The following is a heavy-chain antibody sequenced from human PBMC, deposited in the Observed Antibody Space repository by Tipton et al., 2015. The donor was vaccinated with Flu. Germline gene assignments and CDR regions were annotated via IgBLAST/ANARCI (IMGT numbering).Heavy chain of an antibody. V-gene: IGHV4-4*07. Sequence: TLSLTCTVSGGSISSYYWSWIRQPAGKGLEWIGRIYTSGSTNYNPFLKSRVTMSVDTSKNQFSLKLSSVTAADTAVYYCARSLGTYDYIWGSYRSYYFDYWGQGTLVTVSS. J-gene: IGHJ4*02. CDR2: IYTSGST. D-gene: IGHD3-16*02. CDR1: GGSISSYY. CDR3: ARSLGTYDYIWGSYRSYYFDY.